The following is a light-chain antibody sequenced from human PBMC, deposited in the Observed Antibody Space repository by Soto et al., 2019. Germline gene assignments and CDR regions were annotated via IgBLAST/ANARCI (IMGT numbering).Light chain of an antibody. J-gene: IGLJ2*01. CDR2: DNN. CDR3: GTWDSSLSAGV. V-gene: IGLV1-51*01. CDR1: SSNIGNNY. Sequence: QSVLTQPPSVSAAPGQKVTISCSGSSSNIGNNYVSWYQQLPGTAPKLLIYDNNKRPSGIPDRFSGSKSGTSATLGITGLXTXXXXXYYCGTWDSSLSAGVFGGGTKLTVL.